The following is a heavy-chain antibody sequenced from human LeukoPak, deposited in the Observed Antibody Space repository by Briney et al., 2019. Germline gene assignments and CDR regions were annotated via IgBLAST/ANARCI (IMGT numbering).Heavy chain of an antibody. D-gene: IGHD3-10*01. V-gene: IGHV4-39*07. J-gene: IGHJ5*01. CDR2: IYYSGST. Sequence: SETLSLTCTVSGGSISSNNYYWGWIRQPPGKGLEWIGSIYYSGSTYSNPSLKSRFTISVDRPKNQFFLNVTSLTAADTAVYYCARSRQASGLFNSWGQGTLVVVSS. CDR1: GGSISSNNYY. CDR3: ARSRQASGLFNS.